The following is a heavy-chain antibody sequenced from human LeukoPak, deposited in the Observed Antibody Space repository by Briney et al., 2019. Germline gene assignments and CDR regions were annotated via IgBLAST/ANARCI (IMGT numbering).Heavy chain of an antibody. V-gene: IGHV3-48*01. D-gene: IGHD6-13*01. Sequence: GGSLRLSCAASGFTVSSNYMSWVRQAPGKGLEWVSYIRSTSSTIYYADSVKGRFTISRDNAKNSLYLQMNSLRAEDTAVYYCARATGIAAAGQEDWFDPWGQGTLVTVSS. CDR2: IRSTSSTI. J-gene: IGHJ5*02. CDR1: GFTVSSNY. CDR3: ARATGIAAAGQEDWFDP.